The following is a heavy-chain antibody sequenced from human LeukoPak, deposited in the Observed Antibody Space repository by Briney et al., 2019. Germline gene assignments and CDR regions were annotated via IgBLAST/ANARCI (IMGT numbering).Heavy chain of an antibody. J-gene: IGHJ4*02. Sequence: SVKVSCKASGGTFSCYAISWVRQAPGQGLEWMGRIIPIFGTANYAQKSQGRVTITTDESTSTAYMELSSLRSEDTAVYYCATPRNYDILTRFFYFDYWGQGTLVTVSS. V-gene: IGHV1-69*05. CDR1: GGTFSCYA. D-gene: IGHD3-9*01. CDR2: IIPIFGTA. CDR3: ATPRNYDILTRFFYFDY.